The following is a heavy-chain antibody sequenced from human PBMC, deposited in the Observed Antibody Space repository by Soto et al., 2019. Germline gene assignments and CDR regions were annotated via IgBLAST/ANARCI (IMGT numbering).Heavy chain of an antibody. CDR1: GYSFTSYW. J-gene: IGHJ3*02. V-gene: IGHV5-51*01. D-gene: IGHD5-18*01. CDR2: IYPGDSDT. CDR3: ARRAYSYGYEIDAFDI. Sequence: GESLKISCKGSGYSFTSYWIGWVRQMPGKGLEWMGIIYPGDSDTRYSPSFLGQVTISADKSISTAYLQWSSLKASDTAMYYCARRAYSYGYEIDAFDIWGQGTMVTVSS.